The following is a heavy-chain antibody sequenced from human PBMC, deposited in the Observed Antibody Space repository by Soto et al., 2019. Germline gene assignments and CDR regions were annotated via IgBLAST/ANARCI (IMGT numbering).Heavy chain of an antibody. CDR1: EFMFSSYA. CDR3: AKAKSLRSVRGSSFDS. D-gene: IGHD6-19*01. V-gene: IGHV3-23*05. Sequence: EMQLLESGGGLVQPGGSLRLSCDASEFMFSSYAMSWVRQAPGKGLEWVSTISPSGDDTYYADSVRGRFTISRDNSRNTVSLQVNSLTTEDTARYYCAKAKSLRSVRGSSFDSWGQGALVTVSS. J-gene: IGHJ4*02. CDR2: ISPSGDDT.